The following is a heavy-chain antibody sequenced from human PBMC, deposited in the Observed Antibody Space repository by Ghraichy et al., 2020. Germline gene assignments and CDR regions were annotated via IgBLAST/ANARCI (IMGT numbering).Heavy chain of an antibody. CDR1: GFTFSSYA. Sequence: GGSLRLSCAASGFTFSSYAMSWVRQAPGKGLEWVSAISGSGGSTYYADSVKGRFTISRDNSKNTLYLQMNSLRAEDTAVYYCAKTLGYCSGGSCYGYFDYWGQGTRVTVSS. D-gene: IGHD2-15*01. V-gene: IGHV3-23*01. CDR3: AKTLGYCSGGSCYGYFDY. J-gene: IGHJ4*02. CDR2: ISGSGGST.